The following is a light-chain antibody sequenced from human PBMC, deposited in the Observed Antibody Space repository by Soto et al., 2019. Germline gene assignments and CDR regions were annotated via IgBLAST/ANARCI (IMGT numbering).Light chain of an antibody. CDR1: QSISGY. Sequence: TQSPSSLSASVGDRVTISCRASQSISGYLNWYQQKLGQAPRLLIYGASTRATGIPARFSGSGSGTEFTLTISSLQSEDFAVYYCQQYSSWSPITFGQGTRLEIK. CDR3: QQYSSWSPIT. CDR2: GAS. V-gene: IGKV3-15*01. J-gene: IGKJ5*01.